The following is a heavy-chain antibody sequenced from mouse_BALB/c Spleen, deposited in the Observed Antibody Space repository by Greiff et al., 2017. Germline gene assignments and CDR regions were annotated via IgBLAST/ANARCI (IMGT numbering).Heavy chain of an antibody. CDR1: GYAFTNYL. J-gene: IGHJ4*01. D-gene: IGHD2-3*01. CDR2: INPGSGGT. CDR3: ARRLLRRDYYAMDD. V-gene: IGHV1-54*01. Sequence: QVHVKQSGAELVRPGTSVKVSCKASGYAFTNYLIEWVKQRPGQGLEWIGVINPGSGGTNYNEKFKGKATLTADKSSSTAYMQLSSLTSDDSAVYFCARRLLRRDYYAMDDWGQGTSVTVSS.